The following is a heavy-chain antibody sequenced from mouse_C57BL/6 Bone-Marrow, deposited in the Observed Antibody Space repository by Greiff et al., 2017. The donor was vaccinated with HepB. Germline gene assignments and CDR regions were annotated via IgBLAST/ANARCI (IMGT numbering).Heavy chain of an antibody. CDR2: IYPGSGST. V-gene: IGHV1-55*01. D-gene: IGHD1-1*01. CDR3: ARDYGSPWFAY. Sequence: QVQLKQPGAELVKPGASVKMTCKASGYTFTSYWITWVKQRPGQGLEWIGDIYPGSGSTNYNEKFKSKATLTVDTSSSTAYMQLSSLTSEDSAVYYCARDYGSPWFAYWGQGTLVTVSA. J-gene: IGHJ3*01. CDR1: GYTFTSYW.